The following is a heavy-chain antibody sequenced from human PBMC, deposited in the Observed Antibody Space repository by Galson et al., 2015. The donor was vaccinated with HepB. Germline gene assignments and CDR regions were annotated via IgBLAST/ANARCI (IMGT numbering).Heavy chain of an antibody. D-gene: IGHD3-3*01. V-gene: IGHV1-46*01. Sequence: SVKVSCKASGYTFTSYYMHWVRQAPGQGLEWMGIINPSGGSTSYAQKFQGRVTMTRDTSTSTVYMELSSLRSEDTAVYYCARSTKAIFGVVIPYYYYGMDVWGQGTTVAVSS. CDR3: ARSTKAIFGVVIPYYYYGMDV. CDR2: INPSGGST. CDR1: GYTFTSYY. J-gene: IGHJ6*02.